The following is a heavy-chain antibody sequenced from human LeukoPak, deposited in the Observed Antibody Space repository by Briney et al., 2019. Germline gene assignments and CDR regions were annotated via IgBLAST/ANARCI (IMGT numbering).Heavy chain of an antibody. CDR2: IYYSGST. Sequence: SETLSLTCTVSGGSISSYYWSWIRQPPGKGLEWIGYIYYSGSTNYNPSLKSRVTISVDTSKNQFSLKLSSVTAADTAVYYCASGAYSYYYMDVWGKGTTVTVSS. V-gene: IGHV4-59*01. D-gene: IGHD4-11*01. CDR1: GGSISSYY. J-gene: IGHJ6*03. CDR3: ASGAYSYYYMDV.